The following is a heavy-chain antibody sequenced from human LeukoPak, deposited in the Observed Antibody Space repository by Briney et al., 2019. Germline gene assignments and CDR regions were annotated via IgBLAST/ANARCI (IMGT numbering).Heavy chain of an antibody. D-gene: IGHD2-8*01. CDR3: ARHQLLGPCFKGVCSDAFDI. J-gene: IGHJ3*02. CDR2: IDPSDSYT. Sequence: GESLKISCKGSGYRFTSYWISWVRQMPGKGLEWMGRIDPSDSYTNYSPSFQGHLAISADKSISTAYLQWSSLKASDTAMYYCARHQLLGPCFKGVCSDAFDIWGQGTMVTVSS. CDR1: GYRFTSYW. V-gene: IGHV5-10-1*01.